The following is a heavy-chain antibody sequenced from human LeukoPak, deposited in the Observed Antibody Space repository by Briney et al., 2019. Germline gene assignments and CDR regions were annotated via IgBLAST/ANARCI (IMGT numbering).Heavy chain of an antibody. J-gene: IGHJ6*02. V-gene: IGHV3-53*01. Sequence: GGSLRLSCAASGFTVSSNYMSWVRQAPGKGLEWVSVIYSGGTSYYADSVKGRFTISRDNSKNTLYLQMNSLRAEDTAVYYCAKDQPQQLVLWDYYYYGMDVWGQGTTVTVSS. CDR3: AKDQPQQLVLWDYYYYGMDV. CDR2: IYSGGTS. D-gene: IGHD6-13*01. CDR1: GFTVSSNY.